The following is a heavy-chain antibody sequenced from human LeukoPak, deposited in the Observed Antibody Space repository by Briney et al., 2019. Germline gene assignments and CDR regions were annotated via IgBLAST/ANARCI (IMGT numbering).Heavy chain of an antibody. CDR3: ARRLGDY. J-gene: IGHJ4*02. CDR1: GGSISSYY. Sequence: SETLSLTCTVSGGSISSYYWSWIRQPPGKGLEWIGYIYYSGRTNYNPSLNSRVTISVDTSKNQFSLKLSSVTAADTAVYYCARRLGDYWGQGTLVTVSS. D-gene: IGHD6-19*01. V-gene: IGHV4-59*01. CDR2: IYYSGRT.